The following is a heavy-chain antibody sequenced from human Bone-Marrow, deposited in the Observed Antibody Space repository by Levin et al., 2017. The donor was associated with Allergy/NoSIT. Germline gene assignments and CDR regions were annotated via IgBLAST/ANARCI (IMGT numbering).Heavy chain of an antibody. CDR3: ARIKAYGGVGAFDM. CDR2: IGTTDDR. Sequence: GGSLRLSCVGSGFTFSAYDMYWVRQTAEKGLEWVSVIGTTDDRYYPASVRGRFITSREDAKNSLYLQMNSLTEGDTAVYYCARIKAYGGVGAFDMWGQGTGVTVSS. V-gene: IGHV3-13*04. D-gene: IGHD4-23*01. CDR1: GFTFSAYD. J-gene: IGHJ3*02.